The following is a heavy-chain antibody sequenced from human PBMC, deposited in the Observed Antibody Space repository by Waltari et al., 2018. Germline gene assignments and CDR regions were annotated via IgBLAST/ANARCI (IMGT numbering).Heavy chain of an antibody. D-gene: IGHD6-13*01. J-gene: IGHJ4*02. CDR2: ISYSGRA. V-gene: IGHV4-59*01. CDR1: GGSITNNY. Sequence: QVQLQESGPGLVKPSETLSLTCTVFGGSITNNYWSWFRQPPGGGLEWVGYISYSGRAYSNPSLKSRVTISVDTSKSQFSLKLSSVTAADTAVYYCARDSYSSSFDSWGQGTLVTVSS. CDR3: ARDSYSSSFDS.